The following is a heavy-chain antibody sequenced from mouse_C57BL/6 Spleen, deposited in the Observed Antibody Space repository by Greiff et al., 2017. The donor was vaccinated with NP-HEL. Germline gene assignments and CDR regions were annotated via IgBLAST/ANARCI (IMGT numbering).Heavy chain of an antibody. CDR3: TLYHPGYLDY. V-gene: IGHV1-15*01. Sequence: QVQLQQSGAELVRPGASVTLSCKASGYTFTDYEMHWVKQTPVHGLEWIGAIDPETGGTAYNQKFKGRAILTADKSSSTAYMELRSLTSEDSAVYCCTLYHPGYLDYWGQGTTLTVSS. CDR1: GYTFTDYE. J-gene: IGHJ2*01. D-gene: IGHD2-1*01. CDR2: IDPETGGT.